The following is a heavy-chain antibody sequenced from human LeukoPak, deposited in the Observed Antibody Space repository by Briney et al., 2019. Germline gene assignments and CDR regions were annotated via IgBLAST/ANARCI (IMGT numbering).Heavy chain of an antibody. D-gene: IGHD6-13*01. Sequence: GGSLRLSCAASGFTFSGDWMSWVRQAPGKGLEWVANIKQDGSEKYYVDSVKGRFTISRDSSKNTLYLQMNSLRADDTAVYYCAKRGSTWDLDYWGQGTLVTVSS. J-gene: IGHJ4*02. V-gene: IGHV3-7*01. CDR3: AKRGSTWDLDY. CDR2: IKQDGSEK. CDR1: GFTFSGDW.